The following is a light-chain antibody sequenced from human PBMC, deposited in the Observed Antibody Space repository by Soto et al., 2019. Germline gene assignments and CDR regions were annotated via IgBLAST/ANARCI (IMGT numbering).Light chain of an antibody. V-gene: IGLV2-14*03. CDR2: DVS. Sequence: QSALAQPASVSGSPGQSITISCTGTSNDVGHFNYVSWFQQHPGKAPKHLIFDVSNWPSGVSDRFSGSKSGNTASLTISGLQPEDEADYYCTSFTTSNTFVFGSGTKLTVL. J-gene: IGLJ1*01. CDR3: TSFTTSNTFV. CDR1: SNDVGHFNY.